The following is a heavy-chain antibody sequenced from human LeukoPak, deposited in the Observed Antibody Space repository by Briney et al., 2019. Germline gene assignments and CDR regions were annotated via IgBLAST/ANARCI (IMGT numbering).Heavy chain of an antibody. V-gene: IGHV1-69*01. CDR2: IIPIFGTA. J-gene: IGHJ4*02. D-gene: IGHD3-9*01. CDR3: AREPADYDILTEGVY. Sequence: ASVKFSCKASGGTFSSYAIIWVRQAPGNGLEWRGGIIPIFGTANYAQKIKRRVAITADESTSTAYMALSSLRSEDTAVYYGAREPADYDILTEGVYWGQGTLVTVSS. CDR1: GGTFSSYA.